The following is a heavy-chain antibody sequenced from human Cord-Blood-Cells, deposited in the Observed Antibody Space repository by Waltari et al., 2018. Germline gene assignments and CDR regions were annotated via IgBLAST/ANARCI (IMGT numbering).Heavy chain of an antibody. CDR3: AKDQWGYYYGSGEYYYYGMDV. J-gene: IGHJ6*01. V-gene: IGHV3-23*01. CDR1: GFTFCRYA. D-gene: IGHD3-10*01. Sequence: EVQLLESGGGLVQPGGSLRPSCAASGFTFCRYAMSLVRPAPGKGRGWVSAISGSGGSTYYADSVKGRFTISRDNSKNTLYLQMNSLRAEDTAVYYCAKDQWGYYYGSGEYYYYGMDVWGQGTTVTVSS. CDR2: ISGSGGST.